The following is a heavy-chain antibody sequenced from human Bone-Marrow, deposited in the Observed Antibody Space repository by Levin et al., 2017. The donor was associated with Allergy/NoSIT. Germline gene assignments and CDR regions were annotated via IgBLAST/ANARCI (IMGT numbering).Heavy chain of an antibody. V-gene: IGHV1-69*13. CDR1: GDTFANYP. J-gene: IGHJ4*02. Sequence: ASVKVSCKASGDTFANYPITWVRQAPGQGLEWMGGVIPMLNAANYEQKFQGRVTFTADESTSTAYMELSGLTPDDTAVYYCARGLTGTTAYAYWGQGALVIVSS. D-gene: IGHD1-7*01. CDR3: ARGLTGTTAYAY. CDR2: VIPMLNAA.